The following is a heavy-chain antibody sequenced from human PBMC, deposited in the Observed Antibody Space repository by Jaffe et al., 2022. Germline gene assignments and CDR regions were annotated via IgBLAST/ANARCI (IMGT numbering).Heavy chain of an antibody. Sequence: QVQLQESGPGLVKPSETLSLTCAVSGYSISSGYYWGWIRQPPGKGLEWIGSIYHSGSTYYNPSLKSRVTISVDTSKNQFSLKLSSVTAADTAVYYCARDGLRPRLLWFGELPKGGDDIWGQGTMVTVSS. CDR1: GYSISSGYY. J-gene: IGHJ3*02. V-gene: IGHV4-38-2*02. D-gene: IGHD3-10*01. CDR3: ARDGLRPRLLWFGELPKGGDDI. CDR2: IYHSGST.